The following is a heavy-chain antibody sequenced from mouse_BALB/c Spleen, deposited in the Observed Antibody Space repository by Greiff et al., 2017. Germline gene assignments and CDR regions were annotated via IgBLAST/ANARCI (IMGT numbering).Heavy chain of an antibody. CDR3: ASSLRFAY. D-gene: IGHD2-1*01. CDR1: GYSITSDYA. J-gene: IGHJ3*01. Sequence: EVQLQQSGPGLVKPSQSLSLTCTVTGYSITSDYAWNWIRQFPGNKLEWMGYISYSGSTSYNPSLKSRISITRDTSKNQFFLQLNSVTTEDTATYYCASSLRFAYWGQGTLVTVSA. CDR2: ISYSGST. V-gene: IGHV3-2*02.